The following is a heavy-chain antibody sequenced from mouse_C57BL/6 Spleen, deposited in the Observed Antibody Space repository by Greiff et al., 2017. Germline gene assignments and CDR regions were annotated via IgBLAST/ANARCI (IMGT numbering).Heavy chain of an antibody. J-gene: IGHJ3*01. CDR2: ISDGGSYT. Sequence: EVKLMESGGGLVKPGGSLKLSCAASGFTFSSYAMSWVRQTPEKRLEWVATISDGGSYTYYQDNVKGRFTISRDNAKNNRYLQMSHLKSEATAMYYCAREALCGSTRRCAYWGQGTLVTVSA. D-gene: IGHD1-1*01. V-gene: IGHV5-4*01. CDR1: GFTFSSYA. CDR3: AREALCGSTRRCAY.